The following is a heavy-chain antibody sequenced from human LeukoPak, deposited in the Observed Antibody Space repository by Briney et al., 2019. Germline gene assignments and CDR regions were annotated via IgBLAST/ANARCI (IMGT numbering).Heavy chain of an antibody. CDR1: GFTFSSYA. D-gene: IGHD3-22*01. V-gene: IGHV3-23*01. J-gene: IGHJ4*02. CDR2: ISGSGSGS. CDR3: ADLHDSSGYHTRGY. Sequence: GGSLRLSCAASGFTFSSYAMNWVRQPPGKGLEWVSDISGSGSGSYYADSVRGRFTVSRDNSKNTMYLQMNSLRAEDTAVYYCADLHDSSGYHTRGYWGQGTLVTVSS.